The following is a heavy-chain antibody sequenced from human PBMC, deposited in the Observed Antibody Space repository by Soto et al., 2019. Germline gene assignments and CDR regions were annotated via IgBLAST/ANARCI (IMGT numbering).Heavy chain of an antibody. CDR3: AIDSSGYYAKGSFDI. CDR2: IYSRGTT. J-gene: IGHJ3*02. D-gene: IGHD3-22*01. CDR1: GASINTFP. Sequence: SETLSLTCTVSGASINTFPWTWIRQSAGRGLEWIGRIYSRGTTSDDPTLKSRVTMSVEKSNNQFSLKLSSVSAADTAVYFCAIDSSGYYAKGSFDIWGQGTMVTVSS. V-gene: IGHV4-4*07.